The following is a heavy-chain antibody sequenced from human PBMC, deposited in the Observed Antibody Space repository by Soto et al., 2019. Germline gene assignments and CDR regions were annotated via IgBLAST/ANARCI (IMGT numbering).Heavy chain of an antibody. J-gene: IGHJ3*02. CDR2: ISYDGSNK. V-gene: IGHV3-30*18. CDR3: AKDLGHGGRGAFAI. D-gene: IGHD7-27*01. CDR1: EFTFSSYG. Sequence: QVQLVESGGGVVQPGRSLRLSCAASEFTFSSYGMHWVRQAPGKGLECVALISYDGSNKYYADSVKGRFTISRDNSKNTLYLQMNSRRTGDTAVYYCAKDLGHGGRGAFAIWGQGTMVTVSS.